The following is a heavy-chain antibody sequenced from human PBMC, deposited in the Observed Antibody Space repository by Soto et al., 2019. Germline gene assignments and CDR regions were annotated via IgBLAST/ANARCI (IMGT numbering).Heavy chain of an antibody. V-gene: IGHV1-8*01. CDR2: IDPNSGNI. CDR3: ASGRASGSYYLLDY. J-gene: IGHJ4*02. CDR1: GHTFTTYD. D-gene: IGHD3-10*01. Sequence: GASVKVSCKASGHTFTTYDINWVRQPTGHGLEWMGWIDPNSGNIGYAQRFQGRVTMSGDTAIRTVYMEVSSLRSDDTAVYYCASGRASGSYYLLDYWGQRTLVTVSS.